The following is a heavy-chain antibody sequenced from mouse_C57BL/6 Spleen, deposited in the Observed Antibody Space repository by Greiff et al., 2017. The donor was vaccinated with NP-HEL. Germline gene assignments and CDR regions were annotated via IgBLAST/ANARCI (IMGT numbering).Heavy chain of an antibody. D-gene: IGHD3-2*02. V-gene: IGHV5-17*01. CDR3: ARQLRLPDY. CDR1: GFTFSDYG. Sequence: EVHLVESGGGLVKPGGSLKLSCAASGFTFSDYGMHWVRQAPETGLEWVAYISSGSSTIYYADTVKGRFTISRDNAKNTLFLQMTSLRSEDTAMYYCARQLRLPDYWGQGTTLTVSS. CDR2: ISSGSSTI. J-gene: IGHJ2*01.